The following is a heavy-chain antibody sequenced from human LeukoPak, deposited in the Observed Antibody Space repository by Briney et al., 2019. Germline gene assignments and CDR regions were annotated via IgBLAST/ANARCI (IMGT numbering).Heavy chain of an antibody. D-gene: IGHD4-23*01. CDR3: AKDYGGNSPFDY. Sequence: GGSLRLSCAASGFTFSSYAMHWVRQAPGKGLEWVAVISYDGSNKYYADSVKGRFTISRDNSKNTLYLQMNSLRAEDTAVYYCAKDYGGNSPFDYWGQGTLVTVSS. V-gene: IGHV3-30-3*01. CDR2: ISYDGSNK. CDR1: GFTFSSYA. J-gene: IGHJ4*02.